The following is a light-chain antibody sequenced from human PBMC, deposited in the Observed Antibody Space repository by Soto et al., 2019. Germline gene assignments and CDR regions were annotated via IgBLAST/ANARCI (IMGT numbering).Light chain of an antibody. Sequence: QSVLTQPASVSGSPGQSITISCTGTSSDVGSYNLVSWYQQHPGKAPKLMIYEGSKRPSGVSGRFSGSKSGNTASLTISGLQAEDEADYYCCSYAGSSTFYVFGTGTKVTVL. J-gene: IGLJ1*01. CDR3: CSYAGSSTFYV. CDR1: SSDVGSYNL. CDR2: EGS. V-gene: IGLV2-23*01.